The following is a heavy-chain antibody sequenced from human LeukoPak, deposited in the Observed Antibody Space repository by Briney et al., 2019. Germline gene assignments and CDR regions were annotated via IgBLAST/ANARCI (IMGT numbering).Heavy chain of an antibody. J-gene: IGHJ4*02. CDR1: GFTFSSYA. V-gene: IGHV4-34*01. CDR3: ARTAAAGLASDY. Sequence: ASLRLSCAASGFTFSSYAMCWVRQPPGKGLEWIGEINHSGSTNYNPSLKSRVTISVDTSKNQFSLKLSSVTAADTAVYYCARTAAAGLASDYWGQGTLVAVSS. D-gene: IGHD6-13*01. CDR2: INHSGST.